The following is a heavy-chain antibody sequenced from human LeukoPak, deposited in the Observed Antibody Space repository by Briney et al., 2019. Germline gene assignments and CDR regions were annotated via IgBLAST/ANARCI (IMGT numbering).Heavy chain of an antibody. CDR3: ARDLRIAARPENYYYYMDV. J-gene: IGHJ6*03. CDR2: IIPIFGTA. CDR1: GGTFSSYA. Sequence: SVKVSCKASGGTFSSYAISWVRQAPGQGLEWMGGIIPIFGTANYAQKFLGRVTITTDESTSTAYMELSSLRSEDTAVYYCARDLRIAARPENYYYYMDVWGKGTTVTVSS. V-gene: IGHV1-69*05. D-gene: IGHD6-6*01.